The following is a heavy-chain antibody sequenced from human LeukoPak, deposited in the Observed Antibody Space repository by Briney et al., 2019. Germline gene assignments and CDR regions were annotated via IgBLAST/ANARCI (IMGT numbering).Heavy chain of an antibody. Sequence: SETLSLTCAVYGGSFSGYYWSWIRQPPGKGLEWIGEINHSGSTNYNPSLKSRVTISVDTSKNQFSLKLSSVTAADTAVYYRARHRHYPSWMNYFDYWGQGTLVTVSS. D-gene: IGHD5-12*01. CDR3: ARHRHYPSWMNYFDY. V-gene: IGHV4-34*01. CDR2: INHSGST. CDR1: GGSFSGYY. J-gene: IGHJ4*02.